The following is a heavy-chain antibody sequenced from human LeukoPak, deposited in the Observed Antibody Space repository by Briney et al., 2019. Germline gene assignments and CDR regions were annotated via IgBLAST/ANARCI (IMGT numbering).Heavy chain of an antibody. CDR2: INPDSGGT. D-gene: IGHD4-11*01. J-gene: IGHJ6*03. CDR1: GYSFTGYY. CDR3: ASGYSDYADYYNYYMDV. V-gene: IGHV1-2*02. Sequence: EASVKVSCKASGYSFTGYYMHWVRQAPGQGLEWMGWINPDSGGTNYAQKFQGRVTMTRDTSITTACMELSRLTSDDTAVYYCASGYSDYADYYNYYMDVWGKGTTVTVSS.